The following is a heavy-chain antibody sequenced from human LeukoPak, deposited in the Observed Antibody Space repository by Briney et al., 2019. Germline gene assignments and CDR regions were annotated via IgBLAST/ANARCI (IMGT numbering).Heavy chain of an antibody. CDR3: ARDPRNVGLAP. CDR1: GFSLSGYW. CDR2: NNGDGSTT. Sequence: PGGSLRLSCVASGFSLSGYWMYWVRQAPGKGLMYISRNNGDGSTTNYADVVKGRFTMSRDNVKNTLYLQRNSLGVEDTAVYYCARDPRNVGLAPWGQGTLVTVSS. V-gene: IGHV3-74*01. J-gene: IGHJ5*02. D-gene: IGHD2-15*01.